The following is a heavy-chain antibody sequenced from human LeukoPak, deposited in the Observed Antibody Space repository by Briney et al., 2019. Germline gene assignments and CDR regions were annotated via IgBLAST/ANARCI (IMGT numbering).Heavy chain of an antibody. CDR3: ARDAGSSSWDRYYYGMDV. J-gene: IGHJ6*02. CDR2: IYYSGST. Sequence: SETLSLTCTVSGGSISSYYWSWIRQPPGKGLEWIGYIYYSGSTNYNPSLKSRVTISVDTSKNQFSLKLSSVTAADTAVYYCARDAGSSSWDRYYYGMDVWGQGTTVTVSS. V-gene: IGHV4-59*01. D-gene: IGHD6-13*01. CDR1: GGSISSYY.